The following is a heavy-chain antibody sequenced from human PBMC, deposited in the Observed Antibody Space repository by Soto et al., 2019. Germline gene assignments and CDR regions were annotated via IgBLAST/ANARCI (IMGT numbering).Heavy chain of an antibody. Sequence: SETLSLTCTVSGGSISSYYWSWIRQPPGKGLEWIGYIYYSGSTNYNPSLKSRVTISVDTSKNQFSLKLSSVTAADTAVYYCARGRAPDDAFDIWGQGTMVTVSS. D-gene: IGHD3-10*01. J-gene: IGHJ3*02. CDR1: GGSISSYY. CDR2: IYYSGST. V-gene: IGHV4-59*08. CDR3: ARGRAPDDAFDI.